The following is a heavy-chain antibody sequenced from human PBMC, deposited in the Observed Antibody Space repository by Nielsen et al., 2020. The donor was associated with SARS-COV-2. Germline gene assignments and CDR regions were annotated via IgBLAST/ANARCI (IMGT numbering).Heavy chain of an antibody. CDR2: IYFSGRT. V-gene: IGHV4-31*03. CDR3: ARESSGYDHYNYGMDV. Sequence: SETLSLTCTVSGGSISSGGYYWSWIRHHPGKGLEWIGYIYFSGRTCYNPSPKSRVTISVDTSKNQFSLSLRSVTAADTAVYYCARESSGYDHYNYGMDVWGQVTTVTVSS. J-gene: IGHJ6*02. CDR1: GGSISSGGYY. D-gene: IGHD5-12*01.